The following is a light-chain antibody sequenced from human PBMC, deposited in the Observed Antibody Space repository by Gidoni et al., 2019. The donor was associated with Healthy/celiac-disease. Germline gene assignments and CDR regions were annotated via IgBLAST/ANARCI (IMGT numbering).Light chain of an antibody. V-gene: IGKV3-20*01. J-gene: IGKJ2*01. CDR3: QQYGSSPYT. CDR1: QSVSSSY. Sequence: ELLLTPSLGTLSLSPGERATLSCRASQSVSSSYLAWYQQKPGQAPRLLIYGASSRATGIPDRFSGSGSGTDFTLTISRLEPEDFAVYYCQQYGSSPYTFGQGTKLEIK. CDR2: GAS.